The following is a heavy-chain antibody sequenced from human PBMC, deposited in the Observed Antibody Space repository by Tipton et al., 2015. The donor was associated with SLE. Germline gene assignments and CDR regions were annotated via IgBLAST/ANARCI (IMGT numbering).Heavy chain of an antibody. CDR2: ISAYNGNT. V-gene: IGHV1-18*01. CDR3: ARDVAMSNALEI. Sequence: QLVQSGAEVKKPGASVKVSCKASGYTFTSYGISWVRQAPGQGLEWMGWISAYNGNTNYAQKLQGRVTMTTVTSTSTVYMGLRSLRSDDTAVDYCARDVAMSNALEIWGQGTMVTVSS. J-gene: IGHJ3*02. D-gene: IGHD2-2*01. CDR1: GYTFTSYG.